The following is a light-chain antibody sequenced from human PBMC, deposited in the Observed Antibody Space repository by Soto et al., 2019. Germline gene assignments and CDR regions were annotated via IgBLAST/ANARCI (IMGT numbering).Light chain of an antibody. J-gene: IGKJ3*01. CDR2: AAS. CDR1: QSISSY. V-gene: IGKV1-39*01. CDR3: QQSDSSGIT. Sequence: DIQMTQSPSSLSASVGDRVTITCRASQSISSYLNWYQQKPGKAPKLLIYAASSLQSGVPSRFSGSGSGTDFTLTISSLQPEDFATYYFQQSDSSGITFGPGTKVDIK.